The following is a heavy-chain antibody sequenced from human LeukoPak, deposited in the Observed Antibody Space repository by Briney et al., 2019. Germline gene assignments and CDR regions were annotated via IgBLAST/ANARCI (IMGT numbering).Heavy chain of an antibody. CDR2: ISNTGSTI. Sequence: PGGSLRLSCAASGFTFSDYYISWIRQAPGKGLEWVSYISNTGSTIYYADSVKGRFTISRDNPKNTLYLQMNSLRAEDTAVYYCAKVFRDGYNYPFDYWGQGTLVTVSS. J-gene: IGHJ4*02. V-gene: IGHV3-11*01. CDR1: GFTFSDYY. D-gene: IGHD5-24*01. CDR3: AKVFRDGYNYPFDY.